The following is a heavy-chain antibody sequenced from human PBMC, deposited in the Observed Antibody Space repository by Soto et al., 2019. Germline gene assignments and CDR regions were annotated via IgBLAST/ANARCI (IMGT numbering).Heavy chain of an antibody. V-gene: IGHV4-34*01. Sequence: SETLSLTCAVYGGSFSGYYWSWILQPPGKGLEWIGEINHSGSTNYNPSLKSRVTISVDTSKNQFSLKLSSVTAADTAVYYCASGRSTYYDFWSGYYTRRSFDYWGQGTLVTVSS. J-gene: IGHJ4*02. CDR3: ASGRSTYYDFWSGYYTRRSFDY. D-gene: IGHD3-3*01. CDR2: INHSGST. CDR1: GGSFSGYY.